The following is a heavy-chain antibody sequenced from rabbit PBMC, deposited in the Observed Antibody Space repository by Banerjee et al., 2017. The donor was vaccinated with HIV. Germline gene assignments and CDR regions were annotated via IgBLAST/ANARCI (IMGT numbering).Heavy chain of an antibody. V-gene: IGHV1S40*01. J-gene: IGHJ6*01. Sequence: QSLEESGGDLVQPEGSLTLTCTASGLDLSSGDDMCWVRQAPGKGLEWIACIYAGSSGSAVYASWAKGRFTTSKTSSTTVTLQVTSLTAADTATYFCARSYASSSGYLYYGMDLWGQGTLVTVS. CDR2: IYAGSSGSA. CDR3: ARSYASSSGYLYYGMDL. D-gene: IGHD1-1*01. CDR1: GLDLSSGDD.